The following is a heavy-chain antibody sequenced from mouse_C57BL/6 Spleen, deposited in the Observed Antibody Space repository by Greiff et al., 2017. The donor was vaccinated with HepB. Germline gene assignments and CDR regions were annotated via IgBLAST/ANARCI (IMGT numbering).Heavy chain of an antibody. CDR2: IWRGGST. J-gene: IGHJ1*03. V-gene: IGHV2-5*01. Sequence: VMLVESGPGLVQPSQSLSITCTVSGFSLTSYGVHWVRQSPGKGLEWLGVIWRGGSTDYNAAFMSRLSITKDNSKSQVFFKMNSLQADDTAIYYCAKGRDDWYFDVWGTGTTVTVSS. CDR1: GFSLTSYG. CDR3: AKGRDDWYFDV. D-gene: IGHD3-3*01.